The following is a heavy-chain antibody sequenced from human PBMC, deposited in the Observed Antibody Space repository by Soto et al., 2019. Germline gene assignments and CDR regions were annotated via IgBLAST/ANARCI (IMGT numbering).Heavy chain of an antibody. CDR3: SRANSDGVIAVAALDP. V-gene: IGHV5-51*01. Sequence: GGSLKISCRGSGYSFTSYWIGWVRQMPGKGGERMGIIYPGDSDTRYSPSFQGQVTISADKSISTAYLQWSSLKASDTAIYYCSRANSDGVIAVAALDPWGQGTLVTVSS. CDR2: IYPGDSDT. J-gene: IGHJ5*02. D-gene: IGHD6-19*01. CDR1: GYSFTSYW.